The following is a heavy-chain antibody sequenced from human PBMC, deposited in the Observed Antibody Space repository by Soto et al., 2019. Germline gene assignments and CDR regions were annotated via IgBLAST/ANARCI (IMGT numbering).Heavy chain of an antibody. Sequence: GGSLGLACAASGFTVSSNYMSWVRQAPGKGLEWVSVIYSGGSTYYADSVKGRFTISRDNSKNTLYLQMNSLRAEDTAVYYCASMVGVLLWFGESPYYFDYWGQGPLGTVSS. CDR2: IYSGGST. D-gene: IGHD3-10*01. V-gene: IGHV3-66*01. J-gene: IGHJ4*02. CDR1: GFTVSSNY. CDR3: ASMVGVLLWFGESPYYFDY.